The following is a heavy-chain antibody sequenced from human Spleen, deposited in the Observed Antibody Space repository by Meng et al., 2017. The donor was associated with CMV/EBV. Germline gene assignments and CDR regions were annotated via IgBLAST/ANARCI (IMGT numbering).Heavy chain of an antibody. Sequence: GAFSDYYWSWIRRPPGKGLEWIGEINHSGGTNYHPSLKSRVTISVDTSKNQFSLKLNSVTAADTAVYYCARGGFGDTSMVTELYFDYWGQGILVTVSS. CDR1: GAFSDYY. CDR2: INHSGGT. D-gene: IGHD5-18*01. J-gene: IGHJ4*02. V-gene: IGHV4-34*01. CDR3: ARGGFGDTSMVTELYFDY.